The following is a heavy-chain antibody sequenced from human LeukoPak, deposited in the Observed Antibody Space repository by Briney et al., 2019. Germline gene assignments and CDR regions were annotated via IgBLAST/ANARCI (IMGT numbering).Heavy chain of an antibody. V-gene: IGHV3-23*01. CDR2: ISGSGGST. D-gene: IGHD5-12*01. Sequence: PGGSLRLPCAASGFTFSSYAMSWVRQAPGKGLEWVSAISGSGGSTYYADSVKGRFTISRDNSKNTLYLQMNSLRAEDTAVYYCAREGYSGYDSDAFDIWGQGTMVTVSS. CDR3: AREGYSGYDSDAFDI. CDR1: GFTFSSYA. J-gene: IGHJ3*02.